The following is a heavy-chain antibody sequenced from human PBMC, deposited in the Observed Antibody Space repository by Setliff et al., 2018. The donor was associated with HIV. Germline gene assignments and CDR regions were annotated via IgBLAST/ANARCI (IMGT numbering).Heavy chain of an antibody. D-gene: IGHD3-10*01. V-gene: IGHV4-30-4*08. CDR1: GGSISSNSYF. CDR2: IYYSGST. CDR3: ARAHPEYYYGSGSYCWFDP. Sequence: SETLSLTCKVSGGSISSNSYFWGWIRQPPGKGLEWIGYIYYSGSTYYNPSLKSRVTISVDTSKNQFSLKLSSVTAADTAVYYCARAHPEYYYGSGSYCWFDPWGQGTLVTVSS. J-gene: IGHJ5*02.